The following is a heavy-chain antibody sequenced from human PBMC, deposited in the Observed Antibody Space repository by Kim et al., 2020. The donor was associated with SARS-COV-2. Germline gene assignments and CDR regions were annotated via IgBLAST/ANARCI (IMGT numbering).Heavy chain of an antibody. V-gene: IGHV4-59*01. Sequence: TTNYNPSLKSRVTISVDRSKNQFSLNLSSVTAADTALYYCARVSGSYFDYWGQGTLVTVSS. CDR2: TT. J-gene: IGHJ4*02. D-gene: IGHD3-10*01. CDR3: ARVSGSYFDY.